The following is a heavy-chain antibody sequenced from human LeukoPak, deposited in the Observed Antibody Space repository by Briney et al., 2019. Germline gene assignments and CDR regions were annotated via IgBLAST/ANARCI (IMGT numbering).Heavy chain of an antibody. V-gene: IGHV1-2*02. J-gene: IGHJ4*02. CDR2: INPNSGGT. CDR3: ARAEMATIPYYFDY. Sequence: ASVKVSCKASGDTFTGYYMHWVRQAPGQGLEWMGWINPNSGGTNYAQKFQGRVTMTRDTSISTAYMELSRLRSDDTAVYYCARAEMATIPYYFDYLGQGTLVTVSS. D-gene: IGHD5-24*01. CDR1: GDTFTGYY.